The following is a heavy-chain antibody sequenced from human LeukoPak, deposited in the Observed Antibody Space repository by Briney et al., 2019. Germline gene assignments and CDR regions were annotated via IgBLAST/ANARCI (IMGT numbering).Heavy chain of an antibody. V-gene: IGHV4-34*01. CDR2: INHSGTA. Sequence: PGGSLRLSCAASGFTFSSYAMSWVRQSPGKGLEWIGEINHSGTANYNPSLKSRVTMSVDTSKNQFSLKLRSLTAADTAIYYCAREGAVADYYYYMDVWGKGTTVIVSS. D-gene: IGHD6-19*01. CDR3: AREGAVADYYYYMDV. J-gene: IGHJ6*03. CDR1: GFTFSSYA.